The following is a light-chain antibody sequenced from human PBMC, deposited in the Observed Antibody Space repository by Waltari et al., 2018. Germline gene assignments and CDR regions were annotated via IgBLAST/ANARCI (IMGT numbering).Light chain of an antibody. CDR2: EGT. Sequence: QSALTQPASMSASPGQSITISCTATINDVGTYNLVPWYQQHPGKAPKLLSFEGTKRPSEVSSRFSGSKSADTASLTISGLQAEDEADYYCCSYAGTWLFGGGTKLTVL. J-gene: IGLJ3*02. CDR3: CSYAGTWL. CDR1: INDVGTYNL. V-gene: IGLV2-23*01.